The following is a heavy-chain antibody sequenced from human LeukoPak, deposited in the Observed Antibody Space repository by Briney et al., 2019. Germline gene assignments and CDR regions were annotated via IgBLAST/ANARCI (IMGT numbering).Heavy chain of an antibody. CDR3: ARDRGITMVRGVIHWYFDL. CDR2: INPNSGGT. Sequence: ASVKDSCKASGYTFTGYYMHWVRQAPGHGLEWMGWINPNSGGTNYAQKFQGRVTMTRDTSISTAYMELSRLRSDDTAVYYCARDRGITMVRGVIHWYFDLWGRGTLVTVSS. J-gene: IGHJ2*01. CDR1: GYTFTGYY. V-gene: IGHV1-2*02. D-gene: IGHD3-10*01.